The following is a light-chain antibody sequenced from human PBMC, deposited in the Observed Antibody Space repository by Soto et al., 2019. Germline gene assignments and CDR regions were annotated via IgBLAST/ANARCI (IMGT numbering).Light chain of an antibody. CDR1: QSVSSSY. CDR2: GAS. J-gene: IGKJ5*01. Sequence: EIVLTQSPGTLSLSPGERATLSCRASQSVSSSYLAWYQQKPGQAPRLLIYGASGRATGIPDRCSGSGSGTDFPLTISRLEPEDIAVYYCQQYGSTPPLTFGQGTRLDIK. V-gene: IGKV3-20*01. CDR3: QQYGSTPPLT.